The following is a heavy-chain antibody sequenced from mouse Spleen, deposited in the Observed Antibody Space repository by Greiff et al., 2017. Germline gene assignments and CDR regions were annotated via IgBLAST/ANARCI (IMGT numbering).Heavy chain of an antibody. V-gene: IGHV1-52*01. CDR3: ARDGFGKGEDY. CDR2: IDPSDSET. CDR1: GYTFTSYW. J-gene: IGHJ2*01. Sequence: QVQLQQSGAELVRPGSSVKLSCKASGYTFTSYWMHWVKQRPIQGLEWIGNIDPSDSETHYNQKFKDKATLTVDKSSSTAYMQLSSLTSEDSAVYYCARDGFGKGEDYWGQGTTLTVSS. D-gene: IGHD2-13*01.